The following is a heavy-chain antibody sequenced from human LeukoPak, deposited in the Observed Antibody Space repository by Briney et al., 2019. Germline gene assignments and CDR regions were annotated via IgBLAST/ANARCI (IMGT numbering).Heavy chain of an antibody. CDR2: ISPYNGNT. Sequence: GASVKVSCKASGYTFTTYGISWVRQAPGQGLEWMGWISPYNGNTNYAQKLQGRVTMTKDTSTSTDYMELRSLRSDDTAVYYCARDRAVVVAATDYWGQGTLVTVSS. CDR3: ARDRAVVVAATDY. CDR1: GYTFTTYG. V-gene: IGHV1-18*01. J-gene: IGHJ4*02. D-gene: IGHD2-15*01.